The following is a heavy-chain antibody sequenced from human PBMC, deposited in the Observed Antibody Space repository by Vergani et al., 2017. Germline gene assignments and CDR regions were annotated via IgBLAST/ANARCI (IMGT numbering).Heavy chain of an antibody. D-gene: IGHD6-6*01. J-gene: IGHJ4*02. Sequence: QVQLVESGGGVVQPGRSLRLSCAASGFTFSSYAMHWVRQAPGKGLEWVAVISYDGSNKYYADSVKGRVTISRDNSKNTLYLQMNSLRAEDTAVYYCARQKGYSSSSFDYWGQGTLVTVSS. CDR3: ARQKGYSSSSFDY. V-gene: IGHV3-30-3*01. CDR2: ISYDGSNK. CDR1: GFTFSSYA.